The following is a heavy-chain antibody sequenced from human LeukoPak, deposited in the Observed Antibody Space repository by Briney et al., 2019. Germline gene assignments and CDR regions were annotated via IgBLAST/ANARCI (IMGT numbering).Heavy chain of an antibody. D-gene: IGHD2/OR15-2a*01. CDR1: GFTFSSRW. Sequence: GGSLRLSCVASGFTFSSRWMHWVRQAPGKRLVWVLIINTDGSTTRYADFVEGRFTISRDNARNTLYLEMNSLRVEDTAVYFCARDISRTMDVWGQGTTVTV. CDR3: ARDISRTMDV. V-gene: IGHV3-74*01. CDR2: INTDGSTT. J-gene: IGHJ6*02.